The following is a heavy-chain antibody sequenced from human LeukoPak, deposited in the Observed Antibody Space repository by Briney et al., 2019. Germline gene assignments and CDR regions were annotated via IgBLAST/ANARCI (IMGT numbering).Heavy chain of an antibody. D-gene: IGHD3-22*01. CDR2: INHSGST. J-gene: IGHJ4*02. V-gene: IGHV4-34*01. CDR1: GGSFSGYY. Sequence: PSETLSLTCAVYGGSFSGYYWSWIRQPPGKGLEWIGEINHSGSTNYNPSLKSRVTISVDTSKNQFSLKLSSVTAADTAVYYCARRPRRGYYYDSSGSIFDYWGQGTLVTVSS. CDR3: ARRPRRGYYYDSSGSIFDY.